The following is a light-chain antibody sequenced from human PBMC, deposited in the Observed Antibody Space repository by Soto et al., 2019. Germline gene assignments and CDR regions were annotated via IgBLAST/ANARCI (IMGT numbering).Light chain of an antibody. J-gene: IGKJ2*01. V-gene: IGKV3D-15*01. CDR1: QSVSSN. Sequence: EIVMTQSPVTLSVSPGERATLSCRASQSVSSNLAWYQQKPGQAPRLLIYGASTRATGIPARFSGSGSGIEFTLTISSLQSEDFAIYYCQQYDGKPYTFGQGTKLEIK. CDR3: QQYDGKPYT. CDR2: GAS.